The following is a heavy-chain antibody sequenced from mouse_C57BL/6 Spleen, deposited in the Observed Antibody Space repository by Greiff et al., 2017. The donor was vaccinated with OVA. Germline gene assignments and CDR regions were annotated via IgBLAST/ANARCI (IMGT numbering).Heavy chain of an antibody. V-gene: IGHV1-55*01. D-gene: IGHD2-1*01. CDR3: ARGVLYYGNLYAMDY. Sequence: VKLQQPGAELVKPGASVKMSCKASGYTFTSYWITWVKQRPGQGLEWIGDIYPGSGSTNYNEKFKSNATLTVDTSSSTAYMQLSSLTSEDSAVYYCARGVLYYGNLYAMDYWGQGTTVTVSS. CDR1: GYTFTSYW. CDR2: IYPGSGST. J-gene: IGHJ4*01.